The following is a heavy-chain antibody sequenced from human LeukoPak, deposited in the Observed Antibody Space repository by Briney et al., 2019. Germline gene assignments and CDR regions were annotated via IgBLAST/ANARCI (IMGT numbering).Heavy chain of an antibody. CDR1: GGSFSGYY. CDR2: INHSGST. J-gene: IGHJ4*02. D-gene: IGHD3-10*01. Sequence: PSETLSLTCAVYGGSFSGYYWSWIRQPPGKGLEWIGEINHSGSTNYNPSLKSRVTISADTSKNQFSLKLSSVTAADTAVYYCVTGYYFDYWGQGTLVTVSS. V-gene: IGHV4-34*01. CDR3: VTGYYFDY.